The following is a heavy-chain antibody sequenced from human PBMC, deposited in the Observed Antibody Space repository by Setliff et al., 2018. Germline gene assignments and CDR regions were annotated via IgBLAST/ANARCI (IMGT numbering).Heavy chain of an antibody. CDR3: ARGPQTSFGSGSFGADDAFDI. J-gene: IGHJ3*02. CDR2: ISNDAYTI. Sequence: GGSLRLSCAASGFSFSDYYMMWIRQAPGKWLEWVSYISNDAYTIHYADSMKGRLTISRDNSKNSLYLQMNSLRVEDTAVYFCARGPQTSFGSGSFGADDAFDIWGQGTMVTVSS. V-gene: IGHV3-11*04. D-gene: IGHD3-10*01. CDR1: GFSFSDYY.